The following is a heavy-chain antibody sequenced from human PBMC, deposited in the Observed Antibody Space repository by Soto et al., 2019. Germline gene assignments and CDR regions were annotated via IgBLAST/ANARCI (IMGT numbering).Heavy chain of an antibody. V-gene: IGHV1-18*01. Sequence: ASVKVSCKASGYTFTSYGISWVRQAPGQGLEWMGWISAYNGNTNYAQKLQGRVTMTTDTSTSTAYMELRSLRSDDTAVYYCARVSKGYLPDDFIAADNQPTYWGQGTLVTVSS. J-gene: IGHJ4*02. CDR3: ARVSKGYLPDDFIAADNQPTY. CDR2: ISAYNGNT. D-gene: IGHD6-13*01. CDR1: GYTFTSYG.